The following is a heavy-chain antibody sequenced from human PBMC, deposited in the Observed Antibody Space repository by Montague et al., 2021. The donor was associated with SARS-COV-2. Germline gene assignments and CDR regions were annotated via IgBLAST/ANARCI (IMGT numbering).Heavy chain of an antibody. CDR1: GFTFRDYA. D-gene: IGHD3-22*01. V-gene: IGHV3-49*04. Sequence: SLRLSCAGSGFTFRDYALTWVRQAPGKGLEWVGFIRSKAYGWTTDYVASVKGRFTISRDDSKSIAYLQMGSLKTEDTAVYYCTRDPGYSSGGLWGQGTMVTVSS. CDR2: IRSKAYGWTT. J-gene: IGHJ3*01. CDR3: TRDPGYSSGGL.